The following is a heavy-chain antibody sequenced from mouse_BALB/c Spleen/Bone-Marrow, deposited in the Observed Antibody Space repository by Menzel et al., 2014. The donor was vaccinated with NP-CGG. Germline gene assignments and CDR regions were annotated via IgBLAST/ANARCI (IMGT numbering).Heavy chain of an antibody. CDR1: GYTFTDYA. CDR2: ISTYYGDA. CDR3: ARESIYYYGSTLYY. J-gene: IGHJ2*01. D-gene: IGHD1-1*01. V-gene: IGHV1S137*01. Sequence: VQLQQSGAELVRPGVSVKISCKGSGYTFTDYAMHWVKQSHAKSLEWIGVISTYYGDASYNQKFKGKATMTVDKSSSTSYMELAILTSEDSAIYYCARESIYYYGSTLYYWGQGTTLTVSS.